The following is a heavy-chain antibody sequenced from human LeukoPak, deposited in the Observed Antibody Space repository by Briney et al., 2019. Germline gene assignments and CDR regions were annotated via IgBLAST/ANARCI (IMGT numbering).Heavy chain of an antibody. V-gene: IGHV3-21*01. CDR3: ARRIAAAGTNAFDI. J-gene: IGHJ3*02. CDR1: GFTFSSHG. CDR2: ISGSGGNT. Sequence: PGETLRLSCAASGFTFSSHGMNWVRQAPGKGLEWVSGISGSGGNTYYADSVKGRFTISRDNAKNSLYLQMNSLRAEDTAVYYCARRIAAAGTNAFDIWGQGTMVTVSS. D-gene: IGHD6-13*01.